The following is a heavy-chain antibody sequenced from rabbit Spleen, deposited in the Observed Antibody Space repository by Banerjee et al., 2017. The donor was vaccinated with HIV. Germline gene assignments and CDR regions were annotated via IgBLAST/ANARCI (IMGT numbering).Heavy chain of an antibody. CDR1: GFTLSSYY. V-gene: IGHV1S7*01. CDR2: IDPVFGIT. CDR3: ARDGTGGSYFAL. J-gene: IGHJ4*01. Sequence: QLVESGGGLVQPGGSLKLSCKASGFTLSSYYMNWVRQAPGKGLEWIGYIDPVFGITYYVNWVNGRFSISRENAQNTVFLQMTSLTAADTATYFFARDGTGGSYFALWGQGTLVTVS. D-gene: IGHD8-1*01.